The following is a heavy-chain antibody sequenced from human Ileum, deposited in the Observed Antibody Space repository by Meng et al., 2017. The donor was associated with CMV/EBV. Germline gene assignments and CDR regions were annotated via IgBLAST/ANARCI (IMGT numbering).Heavy chain of an antibody. Sequence: SETLSLTCTVSGGSISSGGYYWSWIRQHPGKGLEWIGYIYYSGSTYYNPSLKSRVTISVDTSKNQFSLKLSSVTAADTAVYYCARAVNAAAAILRRGDYYGMDVWGQGTTVTVSS. D-gene: IGHD2-2*01. CDR3: ARAVNAAAAILRRGDYYGMDV. CDR1: GGSISSGGYY. CDR2: IYYSGST. V-gene: IGHV4-31*03. J-gene: IGHJ6*02.